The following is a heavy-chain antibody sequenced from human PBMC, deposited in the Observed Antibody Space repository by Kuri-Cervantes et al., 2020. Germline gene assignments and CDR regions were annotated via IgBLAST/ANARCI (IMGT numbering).Heavy chain of an antibody. Sequence: SETLSLTCSVSGSSISSGYYWGWIQQPPGKGLEWIGSSYHSGSTYYNPSLKSRVTISVDTSKNQFSLKLSSVTAADTAVYYCARGGRGDYFIWGQGTLVTVSS. CDR1: GSSISSGYY. J-gene: IGHJ4*02. D-gene: IGHD4-17*01. V-gene: IGHV4-38-2*02. CDR3: ARGGRGDYFI. CDR2: SYHSGST.